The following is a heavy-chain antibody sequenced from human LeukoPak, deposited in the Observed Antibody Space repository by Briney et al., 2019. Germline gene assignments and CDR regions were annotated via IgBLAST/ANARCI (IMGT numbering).Heavy chain of an antibody. CDR3: ARERYYYDSTSEGNY. J-gene: IGHJ4*02. CDR2: IYYSGNT. V-gene: IGHV4-39*01. D-gene: IGHD3-22*01. CDR1: GGSISSSSYY. Sequence: SETLSLTCTVSGGSISSSSYYWGWIRQPPGKGLEWIGSIYYSGNTYYNPSLKSRVTISVDTSKNQFSLKLSSVTAADTAVYYCARERYYYDSTSEGNYWGQGTPVTVSS.